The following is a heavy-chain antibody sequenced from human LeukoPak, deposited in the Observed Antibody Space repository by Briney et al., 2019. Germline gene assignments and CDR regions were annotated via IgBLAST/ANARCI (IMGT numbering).Heavy chain of an antibody. CDR2: INPNSGGT. CDR3: ARGGDDCSSTSCYWEFSFPSWDY. V-gene: IGHV1-2*02. Sequence: ASVKVSCKASGGTFSSYAISWVRQAPGQGLEWMGWINPNSGGTNYAQKFQGRVTMTRDTSISTAYMELSRLRSDDTAVYYCARGGDDCSSTSCYWEFSFPSWDYWGQGTLVTVSS. D-gene: IGHD2-2*01. CDR1: GGTFSSYA. J-gene: IGHJ4*02.